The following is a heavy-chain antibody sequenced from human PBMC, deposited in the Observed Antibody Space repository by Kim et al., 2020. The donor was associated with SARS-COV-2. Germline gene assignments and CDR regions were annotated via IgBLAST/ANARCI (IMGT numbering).Heavy chain of an antibody. Sequence: GGSLRLSCAASGFTFNNYAMNWVRQAPGKGLEWVSGISGSGGSTYSADSVKGRFTISRDNSKNTLYMQMNSLRAEDTAVYYCVKDQGYSGTYYGDNYGMDVWGQGTTVTVSS. J-gene: IGHJ6*02. V-gene: IGHV3-23*01. CDR1: GFTFNNYA. CDR3: VKDQGYSGTYYGDNYGMDV. CDR2: ISGSGGST. D-gene: IGHD1-26*01.